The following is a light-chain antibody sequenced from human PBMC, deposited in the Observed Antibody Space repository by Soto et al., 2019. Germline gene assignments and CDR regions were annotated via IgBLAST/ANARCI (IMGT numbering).Light chain of an antibody. CDR1: QSVSSN. CDR2: GAS. J-gene: IGKJ4*01. V-gene: IGKV3-15*01. CDR3: QQYNNWPPLT. Sequence: EIVMTQSPATLSVSPGERATLSCRASQSVSSNLAWYQQKPGQAPRLLIYGASSRATGIPGRFSGSGSGTDFTLTISSLQSEDFAVYYCQQYNNWPPLTFGGGTKVAIK.